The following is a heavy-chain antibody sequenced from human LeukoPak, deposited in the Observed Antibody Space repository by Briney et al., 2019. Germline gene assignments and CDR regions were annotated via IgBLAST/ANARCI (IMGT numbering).Heavy chain of an antibody. V-gene: IGHV1-69*13. Sequence: SVKVSCKASGGTFSSYAISWVRQAPGQGLECMGGIIPIFGTANYAQKFQGRVTITADESTSTAYMELSSLRSEDTAVYYCARSVRPAAINWFDPWGQGTLVTVSS. CDR1: GGTFSSYA. CDR3: ARSVRPAAINWFDP. D-gene: IGHD2-2*02. CDR2: IIPIFGTA. J-gene: IGHJ5*02.